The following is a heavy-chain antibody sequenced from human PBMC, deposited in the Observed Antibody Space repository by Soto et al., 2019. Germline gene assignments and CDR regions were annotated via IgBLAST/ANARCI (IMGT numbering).Heavy chain of an antibody. CDR1: GGSISSGGYS. J-gene: IGHJ4*02. CDR2: IYHSGST. Sequence: PSETLSLTCAVSGGSISSGGYSWSWIRQPPGKGLEWIGYIYHSGSTYYNPSLKSRVTISVDRSKNQFSLKLSSVTAADTAVYYCARVAYPPYCSGGSCYSAAFDYWGQGTLVTV. D-gene: IGHD2-15*01. V-gene: IGHV4-30-2*01. CDR3: ARVAYPPYCSGGSCYSAAFDY.